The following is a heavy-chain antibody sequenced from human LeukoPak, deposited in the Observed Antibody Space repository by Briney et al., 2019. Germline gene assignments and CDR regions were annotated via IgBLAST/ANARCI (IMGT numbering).Heavy chain of an antibody. J-gene: IGHJ4*02. CDR2: INHSGST. CDR1: GGSFSGYY. V-gene: IGHV4-34*01. CDR3: ARPPHY. Sequence: PSETLSLTCAVYGGSFSGYYWSWIRQPPGKGLEWIGEINHSGSTNYNPSLKSRVTISVDTSKNQFSLKLSSVTAADTAVYYCARPPHYWGQGTLVTVFS.